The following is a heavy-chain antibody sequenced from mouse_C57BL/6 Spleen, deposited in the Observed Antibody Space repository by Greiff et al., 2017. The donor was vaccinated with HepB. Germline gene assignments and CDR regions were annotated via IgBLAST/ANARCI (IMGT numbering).Heavy chain of an antibody. CDR3: ARYYEAGAMDY. Sequence: EVMLVESGGGLVQPGGSLSLSCAASGFTFTDYYMSWVRQPPGKALEWLGFIRNKANGYTTEYSASVKGRFTISRDTSQSILYLQMNALRAEDSATYYCARYYEAGAMDYWGQGTSVTVPS. V-gene: IGHV7-3*01. D-gene: IGHD1-1*01. CDR1: GFTFTDYY. CDR2: IRNKANGYTT. J-gene: IGHJ4*01.